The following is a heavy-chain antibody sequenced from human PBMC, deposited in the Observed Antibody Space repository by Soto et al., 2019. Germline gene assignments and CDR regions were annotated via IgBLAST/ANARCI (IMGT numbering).Heavy chain of an antibody. CDR2: IYYSGST. V-gene: IGHV4-59*08. D-gene: IGHD3-22*01. J-gene: IGHJ4*02. CDR1: GGSISSYY. Sequence: PSETLSLTCTVSGGSISSYYWSWIRQPPGKGLEWIGYIYYSGSTNYNPSLKSRVTISVDTSKNHFSLNLSSVTAADTAVYYCARHSRYFDNSGYYYIDYWGQGTLVTVSS. CDR3: ARHSRYFDNSGYYYIDY.